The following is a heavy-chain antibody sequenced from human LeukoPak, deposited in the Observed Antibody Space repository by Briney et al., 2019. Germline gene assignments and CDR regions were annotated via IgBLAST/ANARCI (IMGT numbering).Heavy chain of an antibody. CDR2: IWYDGSNK. V-gene: IGHV3-33*01. CDR1: GFTFSSYG. J-gene: IGHJ6*02. Sequence: GGSLRLSCAASGFTFSSYGMHWVRQAPGMGLEWVAVIWYDGSNKYYADSVKGRFTISRDNSKNTLYLQMNSLRAEDTAVYYCAREEYGMDVWGQGTTVTVSS. CDR3: AREEYGMDV.